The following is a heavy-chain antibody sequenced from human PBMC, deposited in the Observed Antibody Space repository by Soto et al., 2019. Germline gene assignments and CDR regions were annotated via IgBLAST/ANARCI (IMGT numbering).Heavy chain of an antibody. Sequence: QVQLQESGPGLVKPSQTLSLTCTVSGGSISSGGYYWSWIRQHPGKGLEWIGYIYYSGSTYHNPSLKSRVTISVDTSKNQFSLKLSSVTAADTAVYYCARVRGQQLPPSRWFDPWGQGTLVTVSS. CDR3: ARVRGQQLPPSRWFDP. CDR2: IYYSGST. V-gene: IGHV4-31*03. CDR1: GGSISSGGYY. J-gene: IGHJ5*02. D-gene: IGHD6-13*01.